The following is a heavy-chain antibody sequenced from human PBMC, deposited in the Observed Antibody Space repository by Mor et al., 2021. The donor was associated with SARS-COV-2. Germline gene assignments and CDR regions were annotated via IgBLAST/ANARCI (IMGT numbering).Heavy chain of an antibody. CDR2: ISSRGSST. J-gene: IGHJ4*02. Sequence: KGLEWVAYISSRGSSTFYADSVKGRFSVSRDNAESSLHLQMSSLRDDDTAIYYCARGGSCSSSTCYPNSVFDYWGQGTLVAVSS. D-gene: IGHD2-2*01. CDR3: ARGGSCSSSTCYPNSVFDY. V-gene: IGHV3-48*03.